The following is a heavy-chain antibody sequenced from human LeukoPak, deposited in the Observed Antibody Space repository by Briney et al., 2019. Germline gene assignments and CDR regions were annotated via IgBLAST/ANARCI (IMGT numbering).Heavy chain of an antibody. CDR2: IYYSGNT. CDR3: ARGGRHYYDSSGYYYAIDAFDI. D-gene: IGHD3-22*01. V-gene: IGHV4-30-4*07. CDR1: GGSISSGGYS. J-gene: IGHJ3*02. Sequence: SETLSLTCAVSGGSISSGGYSWSWIRQPPGKGLEWIGYIYYSGNTYYNPSLKSRITISVDTSKNQFSVKLSSVTAADTAVYYCARGGRHYYDSSGYYYAIDAFDIWGQGTMVTVSS.